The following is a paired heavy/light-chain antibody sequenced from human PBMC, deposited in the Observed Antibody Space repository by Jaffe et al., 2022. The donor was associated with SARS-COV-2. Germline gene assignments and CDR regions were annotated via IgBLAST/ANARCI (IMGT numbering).Heavy chain of an antibody. D-gene: IGHD4-17*01. CDR3: ATARIDYGDYVFTRYYYGMDV. CDR1: GYTLTELS. CDR2: FDPEDGET. J-gene: IGHJ6*02. V-gene: IGHV1-24*01. Sequence: QVQLVQSGAEVKKPGASVKVSCKVSGYTLTELSMHWVRQAPGKGLEWMGGFDPEDGETIYAQKFQGRVTMTEDTSTDTAYMELSSLRSEDTAVYYCATARIDYGDYVFTRYYYGMDVWGQGTTVTVSS.
Light chain of an antibody. CDR3: SSYTSSSFYV. Sequence: QSALTQPASVSGSPGQSITISCTGTSSDVGGYNYVSWYQQHPGKAPKLMIYEVSNRPSGVPDRFSGSKSGNTASLTISGLQAEDEADYYCSSYTSSSFYVFGTGTKVTVL. V-gene: IGLV2-14*01. CDR1: SSDVGGYNY. J-gene: IGLJ1*01. CDR2: EVS.